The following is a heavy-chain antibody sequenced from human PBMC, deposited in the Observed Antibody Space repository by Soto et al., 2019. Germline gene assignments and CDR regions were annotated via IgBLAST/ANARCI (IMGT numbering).Heavy chain of an antibody. Sequence: QVQLVQSGAEVKKPGASVQVSCKVSGYILTELSMHWVRQAPGKGLEWMGGFDPEDGETIYAQTFQGRVTMTEDTSTDRAYMGLSSLRSEDTAGYYCAILSPVRGPSGPGVCGMDVWGQGTTVTVSS. CDR2: FDPEDGET. CDR3: AILSPVRGPSGPGVCGMDV. CDR1: GYILTELS. J-gene: IGHJ6*02. V-gene: IGHV1-24*01. D-gene: IGHD3-3*01.